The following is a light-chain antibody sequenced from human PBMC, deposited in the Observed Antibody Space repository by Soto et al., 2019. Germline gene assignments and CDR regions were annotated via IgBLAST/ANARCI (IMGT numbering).Light chain of an antibody. V-gene: IGKV3-15*01. J-gene: IGKJ5*01. CDR2: GAS. CDR1: QGIRSN. Sequence: EIVLTQSPATLSVSPGERVTLSCRASQGIRSNLAWHQQKPGQPPRLLLYGASTRATDTPVRFSGSGSGTEFTLTITSLQSEDFAVYYCQQYNNWPLTFGQGTRLAIK. CDR3: QQYNNWPLT.